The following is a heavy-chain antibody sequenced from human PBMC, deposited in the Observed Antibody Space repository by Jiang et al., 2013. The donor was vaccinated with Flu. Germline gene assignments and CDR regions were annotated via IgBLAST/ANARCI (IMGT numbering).Heavy chain of an antibody. Sequence: VKPSETLSLTCTVSGGSISSYYWSWIRQPPGKGLEWIGYIYYSGSTNYNPSLKSRVTISVDTSKNQFSLKLSSVTAADTAVYYCARVVSATYYYDSSGFDAFDIWGQGTMVTVSS. CDR2: IYYSGST. V-gene: IGHV4-59*01. CDR1: GGSISSYY. D-gene: IGHD3-22*01. J-gene: IGHJ3*02. CDR3: ARVVSATYYYDSSGFDAFDI.